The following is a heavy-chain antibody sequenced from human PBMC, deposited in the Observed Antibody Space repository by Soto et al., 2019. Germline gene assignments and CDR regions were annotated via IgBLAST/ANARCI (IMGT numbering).Heavy chain of an antibody. Sequence: ASVKVSCKASGYAFSSNYIHWVRQAPGQGLEWMGVINPSNGRTTYAQNFQDRVTMTRDTSTSTVYIELRSLSSDDTAVYYCARDRRRVVASIGEFDYWGQGTLVTVSS. CDR1: GYAFSSNY. D-gene: IGHD5-12*01. V-gene: IGHV1-46*01. CDR3: ARDRRRVVASIGEFDY. CDR2: INPSNGRT. J-gene: IGHJ4*02.